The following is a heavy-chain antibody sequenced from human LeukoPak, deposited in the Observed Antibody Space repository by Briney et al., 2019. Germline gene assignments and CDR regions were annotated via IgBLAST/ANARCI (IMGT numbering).Heavy chain of an antibody. CDR1: GFIFSDYA. CDR3: ARVGNGDYRYYFYMDV. V-gene: IGHV3-30-3*01. Sequence: PGRSLRLSCSASGFIFSDYAMHWVRQAPGKGLEWVALISYDGSSKYYGDSVKGRFTISRDNSKNTLYLQMNSLRAEDTAVYYCARVGNGDYRYYFYMDVWGKGTTVTISS. CDR2: ISYDGSSK. J-gene: IGHJ6*03. D-gene: IGHD4-17*01.